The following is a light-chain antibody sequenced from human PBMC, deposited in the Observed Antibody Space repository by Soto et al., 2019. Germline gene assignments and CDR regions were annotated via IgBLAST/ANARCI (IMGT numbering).Light chain of an antibody. V-gene: IGLV2-23*02. CDR2: EVS. CDR3: CSYAGSSTYV. CDR1: SNDVGSYNL. Sequence: QSALTQPASVSGSPGQSITISCTGTSNDVGSYNLVSWYQQHPGKAPKLMIYEVSKRPSGVSNRFSGSKSGNTASLTISGLQAEDEADYYCCSYAGSSTYVFGTGTKLTVL. J-gene: IGLJ1*01.